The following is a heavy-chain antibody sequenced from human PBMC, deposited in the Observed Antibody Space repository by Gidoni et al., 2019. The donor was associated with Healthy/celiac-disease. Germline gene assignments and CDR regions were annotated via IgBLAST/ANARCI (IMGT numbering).Heavy chain of an antibody. D-gene: IGHD1-26*01. J-gene: IGHJ4*02. CDR1: GFTFSSYE. CDR2: ISSSGSTI. V-gene: IGHV3-48*03. Sequence: EVQLVESGGGLVQPGGSLRLSCAASGFTFSSYEMNWVRQAPGKGLEWVSYISSSGSTIYYADSVKGRFTISRDNAKNSLYLQMNSLRAEDTAVYYCARLRYSGSAHFDYWGQGTLVTVSS. CDR3: ARLRYSGSAHFDY.